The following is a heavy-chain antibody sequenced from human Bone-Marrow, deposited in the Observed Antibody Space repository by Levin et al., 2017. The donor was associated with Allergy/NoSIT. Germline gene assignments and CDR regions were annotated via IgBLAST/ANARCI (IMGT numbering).Heavy chain of an antibody. CDR1: GGSFSGYY. D-gene: IGHD6-19*01. CDR2: INHSGST. V-gene: IGHV4-34*01. J-gene: IGHJ6*03. Sequence: GSLRLSCAVYGGSFSGYYWSWIRQPPGKGLEWIGEINHSGSTNYNPSLKSRVTISVDTSKNQFSLKLSSVTAADTAVYYCARGWEYSSGWYSYYYMDVWGKGTTVTVSS. CDR3: ARGWEYSSGWYSYYYMDV.